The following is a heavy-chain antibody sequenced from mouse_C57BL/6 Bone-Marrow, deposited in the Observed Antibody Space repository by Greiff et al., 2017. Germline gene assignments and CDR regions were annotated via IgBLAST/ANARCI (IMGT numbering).Heavy chain of an antibody. J-gene: IGHJ4*01. Sequence: QVQLQQSGAELARPGASVKLSCKASGYTFTSYGISWVKQRTGQGLEWIGEIYPRSGNTYYNEKFKGKDTLTADKSSSTAYMELRSLTSEDSAVYSCAKRKDYAKNDGGQGTSVTVSS. V-gene: IGHV1-81*01. CDR3: AKRKDYAKND. CDR2: IYPRSGNT. CDR1: GYTFTSYG.